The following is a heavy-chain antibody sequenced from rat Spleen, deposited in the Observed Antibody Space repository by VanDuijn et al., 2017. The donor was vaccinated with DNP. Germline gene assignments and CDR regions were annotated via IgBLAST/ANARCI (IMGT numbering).Heavy chain of an antibody. J-gene: IGHJ4*01. Sequence: EVQLVESGGGLVQPGRSLKLSCAASGFTFSNSDMAWVRQPPTKGLEWVASISPSGGSTYYRDSVRGRFTISRDNAKNTQYLRMDSLRSEETATYYCARHMDSGPYYAMDAWGQGTSVTVSS. CDR1: GFTFSNSD. V-gene: IGHV5S13*01. D-gene: IGHD4-3*01. CDR2: ISPSGGST. CDR3: ARHMDSGPYYAMDA.